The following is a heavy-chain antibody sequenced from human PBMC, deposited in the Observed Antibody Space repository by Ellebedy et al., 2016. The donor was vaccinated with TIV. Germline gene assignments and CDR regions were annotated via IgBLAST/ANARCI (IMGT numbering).Heavy chain of an antibody. CDR1: GYTLTELS. Sequence: ASVKVSXXVSGYTLTELSMHWVRQAPGKGLEWMGGFDPEDGETIYAQKFQGRVTMTEDTSTDTAYMELSSLRSEDTAVYYCATVHVLLWFGELNRTNWFDPWGQGTLVTVSS. CDR2: FDPEDGET. CDR3: ATVHVLLWFGELNRTNWFDP. D-gene: IGHD3-10*01. J-gene: IGHJ5*02. V-gene: IGHV1-24*01.